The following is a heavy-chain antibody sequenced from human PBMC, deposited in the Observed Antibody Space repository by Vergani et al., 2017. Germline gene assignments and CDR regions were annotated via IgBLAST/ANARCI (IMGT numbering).Heavy chain of an antibody. CDR2: IYYSGST. D-gene: IGHD1-20*01. CDR1: GGSISSYY. Sequence: QVQLQESGPGLVKPSETLSLTCTVSGGSISSYYWSWIRQPPGKGLEWIGYIYYSGSTNYNPSLKSRVTISVDTSKNQFSLKLSSVTAAETAVYYCASGSITGTTGGAFDIWGQGTMVTVSS. J-gene: IGHJ3*02. CDR3: ASGSITGTTGGAFDI. V-gene: IGHV4-59*01.